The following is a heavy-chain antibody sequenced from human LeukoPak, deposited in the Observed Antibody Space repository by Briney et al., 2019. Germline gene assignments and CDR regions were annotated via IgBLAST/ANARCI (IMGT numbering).Heavy chain of an antibody. CDR2: MNPNSGNT. CDR3: ARGVVVPAAMLFSPYYYYYMDV. CDR1: GYTFTSYD. D-gene: IGHD2-2*01. J-gene: IGHJ6*03. V-gene: IGHV1-8*01. Sequence: ASVKVSCKASGYTFTSYDINWVRQATGQGLEWMGWMNPNSGNTGYAQKFQGRVTMTRNTSISTAYMELSSLRSEDTAVYYCARGVVVPAAMLFSPYYYYYMDVWGKGTTVTISS.